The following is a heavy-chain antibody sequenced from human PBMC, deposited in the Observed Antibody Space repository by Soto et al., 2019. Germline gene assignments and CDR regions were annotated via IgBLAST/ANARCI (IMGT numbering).Heavy chain of an antibody. D-gene: IGHD4-4*01. CDR1: GGTFSSYD. J-gene: IGHJ4*02. CDR3: ARDGGVYDYSPFDY. Sequence: QVQLVQSGAEVKKPGSSVKVSCKASGGTFSSYDISGVRQAPGQGLEWMGGIIPIFGTANYAQKFQGRVTITADESTSTAYMELSSLRSEDTAVYYCARDGGVYDYSPFDYWGQGTLVTVSS. CDR2: IIPIFGTA. V-gene: IGHV1-69*12.